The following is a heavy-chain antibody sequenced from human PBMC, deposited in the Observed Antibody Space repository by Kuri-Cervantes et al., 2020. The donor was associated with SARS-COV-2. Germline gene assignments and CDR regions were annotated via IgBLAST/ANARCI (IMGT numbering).Heavy chain of an antibody. CDR1: GGTFSTYA. Sequence: SVNVSCKSSGGTFSTYAISWVRQAPGQGLEWMGRIIPILGTANYAQKFQGRVTITADKSTSTAYMELSSLRSEDTAVYYCARSSKGRPGYCSSTSCYIGGGWFDPWGQGTLVTVSS. V-gene: IGHV1-69*04. CDR2: IIPILGTA. J-gene: IGHJ5*02. D-gene: IGHD2-2*02. CDR3: ARSSKGRPGYCSSTSCYIGGGWFDP.